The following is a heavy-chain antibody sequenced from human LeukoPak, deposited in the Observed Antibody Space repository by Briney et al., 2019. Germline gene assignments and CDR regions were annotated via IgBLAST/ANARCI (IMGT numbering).Heavy chain of an antibody. D-gene: IGHD6-19*01. CDR2: IYPGDSDT. V-gene: IGHV5-51*01. Sequence: ASLKLSCKGSGYSFTSYWIGWVRQMPGKGLEWMGIIYPGDSDTRYSPSFQGQVTISVDKSISTAYLQWSSLKASDTAMYFCARVAVAGTELDYWGQGTLVTVSS. CDR1: GYSFTSYW. CDR3: ARVAVAGTELDY. J-gene: IGHJ4*02.